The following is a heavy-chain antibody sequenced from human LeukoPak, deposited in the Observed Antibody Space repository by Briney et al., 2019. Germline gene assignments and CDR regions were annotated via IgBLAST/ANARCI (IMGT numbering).Heavy chain of an antibody. CDR1: GGSISSYY. V-gene: IGHV4-4*08. CDR3: ARELVVPAFAFDI. D-gene: IGHD2-2*01. Sequence: SETLSLTCTVSGGSISSYYWSWIRQPPGKGLEWIGYIYYSGSTDYNPSLKSRLTISVDTSKNQFSLKLSSVTAADTAVYYCARELVVPAFAFDIWGQGTMVTVSS. CDR2: IYYSGST. J-gene: IGHJ3*02.